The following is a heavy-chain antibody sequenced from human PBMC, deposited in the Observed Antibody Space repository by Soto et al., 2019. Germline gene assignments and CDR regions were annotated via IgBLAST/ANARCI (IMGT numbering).Heavy chain of an antibody. J-gene: IGHJ4*02. V-gene: IGHV3-23*01. CDR2: ITASGSST. CDR3: AKGEFVLRYQLPDNHFDY. Sequence: GGSLRLSCAASGFTFSSYAMHWVRQAPGKGLEWVSAITASGSSTYYADSEKGRFSISRDNSKNTVWLQINSLRAEDTATYYCAKGEFVLRYQLPDNHFDYWGRGTLVTVSS. CDR1: GFTFSSYA. D-gene: IGHD2-2*01.